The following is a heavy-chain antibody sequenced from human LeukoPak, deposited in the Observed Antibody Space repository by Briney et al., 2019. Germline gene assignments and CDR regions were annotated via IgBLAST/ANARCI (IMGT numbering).Heavy chain of an antibody. V-gene: IGHV3-33*01. CDR2: IWSDGNNK. Sequence: PGGSLRLSCAASGFTFSSFGMHWVRQAPGKGLEWVAAIWSDGNNKYYADSVKGRFTISRDNSKNTLYLQMNSLRAEDTAVYYCARDMTYYYGMDVWGQGTTVTVSS. D-gene: IGHD3-16*01. CDR1: GFTFSSFG. CDR3: ARDMTYYYGMDV. J-gene: IGHJ6*02.